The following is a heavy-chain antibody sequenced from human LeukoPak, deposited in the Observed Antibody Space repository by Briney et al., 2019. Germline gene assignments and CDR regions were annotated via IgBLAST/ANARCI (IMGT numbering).Heavy chain of an antibody. D-gene: IGHD6-19*01. CDR1: GGSFSGYY. V-gene: IGHV4-34*01. CDR3: ARHVRSSGWYEGLIDY. CDR2: INHSGST. Sequence: SETLSLTCAVYGGSFSGYYWSWIRQPPGKGLEWIGEINHSGSTNYNPSLKSRVTISVDTSKNQFSLKLSSVTAADTAVYYCARHVRSSGWYEGLIDYWGQGTLVTVSS. J-gene: IGHJ4*02.